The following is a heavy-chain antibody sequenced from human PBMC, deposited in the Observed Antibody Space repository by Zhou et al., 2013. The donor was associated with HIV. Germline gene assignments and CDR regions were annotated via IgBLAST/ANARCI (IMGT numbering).Heavy chain of an antibody. J-gene: IGHJ6*03. CDR1: GYTFNRYD. D-gene: IGHD6-19*01. V-gene: IGHV1-18*01. CDR3: ARALSTRWGGGGFYYMDV. CDR2: ISSFRGHT. Sequence: QVRLVQSGDEVKKPGASVKVSCKTTGYTFNRYDVSWVRQAPGQGLEWMGWISSFRGHTNYAQKLQGRVSVTTDTSTNTAYVELRSLRFDDTAVYYCARALSTRWGGGGFYYMDVWGKGTTVTVS.